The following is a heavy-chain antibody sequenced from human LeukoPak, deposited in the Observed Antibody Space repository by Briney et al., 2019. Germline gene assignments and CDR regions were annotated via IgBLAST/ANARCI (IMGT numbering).Heavy chain of an antibody. CDR2: INHSGST. CDR1: GGSFSGYY. CDR3: ARGISSSWYDY. Sequence: SETLSLTCAVYGGSFSGYYWSWIRQPPGKGLEWIGEINHSGSTNYNPSLKGRVTISVDTSKNQFSLKLSSVTAADTAVYYCARGISSSWYDYWGQGTLVTVPS. J-gene: IGHJ4*02. D-gene: IGHD6-13*01. V-gene: IGHV4-34*01.